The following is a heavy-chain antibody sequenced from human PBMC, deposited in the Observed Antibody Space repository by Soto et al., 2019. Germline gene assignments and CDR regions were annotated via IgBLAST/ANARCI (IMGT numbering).Heavy chain of an antibody. CDR1: GFTFSDHH. CDR2: ITKRTNNYAT. Sequence: EVQLVESGGGLVQPGGSLRLSCAASGFTFSDHHMDWVRQAPGKGLEWLGRITKRTNNYATNFVASVTGRFSLSRDDSKNSVFLQMNNLKIVDTAVYYCVRVGDCGGSGCSPLDSWGQGTLVTVSS. V-gene: IGHV3-72*01. J-gene: IGHJ4*02. CDR3: VRVGDCGGSGCSPLDS. D-gene: IGHD2-15*01.